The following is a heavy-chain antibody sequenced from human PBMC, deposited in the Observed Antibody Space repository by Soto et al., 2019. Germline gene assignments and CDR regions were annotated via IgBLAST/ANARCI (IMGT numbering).Heavy chain of an antibody. CDR2: ISYDGSNK. J-gene: IGHJ6*02. CDR1: GFTFSSYA. CDR3: ARDGYGDYEGVYYYYGMDV. Sequence: GGSLRLSCAASGFTFSSYAMHWVRQAPGKGLEWVAVISYDGSNKYYADSVKGRFTISRDNSKNTLYLQMNSLRAEDTAVYYCARDGYGDYEGVYYYYGMDVWGQGTTVTVSS. D-gene: IGHD4-17*01. V-gene: IGHV3-30-3*01.